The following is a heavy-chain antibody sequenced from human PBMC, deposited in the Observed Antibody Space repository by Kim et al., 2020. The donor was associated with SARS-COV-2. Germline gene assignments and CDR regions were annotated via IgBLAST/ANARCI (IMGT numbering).Heavy chain of an antibody. V-gene: IGHV1-3*01. CDR2: INAGNGNT. D-gene: IGHD3-9*01. J-gene: IGHJ4*02. CDR1: GYTFTSYA. CDR3: ARDPMRYFDWQDFDY. Sequence: ASVKVSCKASGYTFTSYAMHWVRQAPGQRLEWMGCINAGNGNTKYSQKFQGRVTITRDTSASTAYMGLSSLRSEDTAVYYCARDPMRYFDWQDFDYWGQGTLVTVSS.